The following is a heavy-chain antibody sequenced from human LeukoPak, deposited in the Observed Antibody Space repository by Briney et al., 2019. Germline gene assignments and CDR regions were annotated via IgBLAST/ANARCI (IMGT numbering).Heavy chain of an antibody. J-gene: IGHJ5*02. CDR2: ISSSSSYI. CDR3: AREGGRGYSYGYGNWFDP. D-gene: IGHD5-18*01. CDR1: GFTFSSYS. Sequence: GGSLRLSCAASGFTFSSYSMNWVRQAPGKGLEWVSSISSSSSYIYYADSVKGRFTISRDNAKNSLYLQMNSLRAEDTAVYYCAREGGRGYSYGYGNWFDPLGQGTLVTVSS. V-gene: IGHV3-21*01.